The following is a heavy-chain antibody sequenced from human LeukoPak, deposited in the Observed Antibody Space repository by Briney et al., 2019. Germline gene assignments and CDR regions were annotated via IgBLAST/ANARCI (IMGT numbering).Heavy chain of an antibody. CDR2: INPNSGGT. V-gene: IGHV1-2*02. CDR1: GYTFTGYY. J-gene: IGHJ3*02. CDR3: ARGRGVLSVRKFSYAFDI. Sequence: GASVKVSCKASGYTFTGYYMHWVRQAPGLGLEWMGWINPNSGGTNYAQKFQGRVTMTRDTSISTAYMELSRLRSDDTAVYYCARGRGVLSVRKFSYAFDIWGQGTMVTVSS. D-gene: IGHD4-17*01.